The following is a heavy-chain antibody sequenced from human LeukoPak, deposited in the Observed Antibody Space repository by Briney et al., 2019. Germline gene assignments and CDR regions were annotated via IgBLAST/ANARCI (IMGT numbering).Heavy chain of an antibody. Sequence: GGSLRLSCAASGFTFSSSSMNWVRQAPGKGLEWVSYISSSSSTIYYADSVKGRFTISRDNAKNSLYLQMNSLRAEDTAVYYCASVMGYCSSTSCSYWGQGTLVTVSS. J-gene: IGHJ4*02. V-gene: IGHV3-48*01. D-gene: IGHD2-2*01. CDR2: ISSSSSTI. CDR3: ASVMGYCSSTSCSY. CDR1: GFTFSSSS.